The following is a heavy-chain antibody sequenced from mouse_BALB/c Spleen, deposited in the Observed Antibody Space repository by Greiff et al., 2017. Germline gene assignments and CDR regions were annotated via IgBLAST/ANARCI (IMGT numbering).Heavy chain of an antibody. D-gene: IGHD1-1*01. Sequence: QVQLQQPGAELVRPGASVKLSCKASGYTFTSYWINWVKQRPGQGLEWIGNIYPSDSYTNYNQKFKDKATLTVDKSSSTAYMQLSSPTSEDSAVYYCTRFYYGSSFPMDYWGQGTSVTVSS. CDR2: IYPSDSYT. CDR1: GYTFTSYW. CDR3: TRFYYGSSFPMDY. J-gene: IGHJ4*01. V-gene: IGHV1-69*02.